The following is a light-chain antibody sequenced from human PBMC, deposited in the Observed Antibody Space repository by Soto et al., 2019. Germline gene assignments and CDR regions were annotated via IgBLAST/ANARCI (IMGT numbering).Light chain of an antibody. Sequence: DIQLTPSPSTLSASVERKVTINRQASQTTSGWLAWYQQRTGKAPNLLSFDASTLESGVPSRFSGGGWGTNFTLTTSSLQLEDVAIYYCQQSLTRPPETVGQGTKVDIK. J-gene: IGKJ1*01. CDR1: QTTSGW. CDR2: DAS. V-gene: IGKV1-5*01. CDR3: QQSLTRPPET.